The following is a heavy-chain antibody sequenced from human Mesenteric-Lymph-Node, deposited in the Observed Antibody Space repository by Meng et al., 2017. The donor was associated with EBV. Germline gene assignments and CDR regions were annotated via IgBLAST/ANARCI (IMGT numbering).Heavy chain of an antibody. CDR1: GYTFSAYG. Sequence: QVQLVQSGDGVKKPGASVKVTCKASGYTFSAYGISWVRQAPGQGLEWMGWISPFNGNTNYAQNLQDRVTMTTDTSTTTAYMELRNLRSDDTAVYYCARDVLGSGDYWGQGTLVTVSS. V-gene: IGHV1-18*01. CDR2: ISPFNGNT. D-gene: IGHD5-12*01. J-gene: IGHJ4*02. CDR3: ARDVLGSGDY.